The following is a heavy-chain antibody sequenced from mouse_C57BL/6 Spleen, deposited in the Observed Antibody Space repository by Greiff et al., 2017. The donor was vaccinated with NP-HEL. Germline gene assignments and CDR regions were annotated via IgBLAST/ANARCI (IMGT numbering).Heavy chain of an antibody. CDR3: ARHGESNYVFMDY. CDR1: GFTFSSYG. Sequence: DVQLVESGGDLVKPGGSLKLSCAASGFTFSSYGMSWVRQTPDKRLEWVATISSGGSYTYYPDSVKGRFTISRDNAKNTLYLQMSSLKSEDTAMYYCARHGESNYVFMDYWGQGTSVTVSS. CDR2: ISSGGSYT. V-gene: IGHV5-6*01. J-gene: IGHJ4*01. D-gene: IGHD2-5*01.